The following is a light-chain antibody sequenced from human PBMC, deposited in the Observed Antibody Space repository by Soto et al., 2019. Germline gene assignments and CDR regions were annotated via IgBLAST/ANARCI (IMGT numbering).Light chain of an antibody. CDR1: QGVGSY. J-gene: IGKJ4*01. CDR2: DAS. V-gene: IGKV3-11*01. Sequence: EIVLTQSPATLSLSPGERATLSCRASQGVGSYLAWYQQKPGQAPRLLIYDASNRATGIPARFSGSGSGIDFTLTVSSLEPEDFAVYYCQHRSSWPLTFGGGTKVEIK. CDR3: QHRSSWPLT.